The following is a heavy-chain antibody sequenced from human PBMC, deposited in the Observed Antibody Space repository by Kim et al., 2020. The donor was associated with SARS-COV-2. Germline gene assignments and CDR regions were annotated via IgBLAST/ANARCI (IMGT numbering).Heavy chain of an antibody. CDR1: GFTFSNAW. J-gene: IGHJ4*02. D-gene: IGHD1-1*01. Sequence: GGSLRLSCAASGFTFSNAWMSWVRQAPGKGLEWVARIKSKSDGGTTDYAAPVKGRFTISSDDSKNMVYLQMSSLKNDDTALYYGATGTTVNGWGQGTRVTVSS. V-gene: IGHV3-15*01. CDR2: IKSKSDGGTT. CDR3: ATGTTVNG.